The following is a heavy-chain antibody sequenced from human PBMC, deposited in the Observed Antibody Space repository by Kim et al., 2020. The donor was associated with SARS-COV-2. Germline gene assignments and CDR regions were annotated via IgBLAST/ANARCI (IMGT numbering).Heavy chain of an antibody. D-gene: IGHD5-12*01. Sequence: GGSLRLSCAASGFTVSTNYMNWVRQDPGKGLEWVSVIYTGGSTYYADSVKGRFTISRDNSKNTLYLQMNSLRAEDTAVYYCAREDHYSGYDFLGERDYFYAMDVWGQGTTVTVSS. V-gene: IGHV3-53*01. J-gene: IGHJ6*02. CDR1: GFTVSTNY. CDR2: IYTGGST. CDR3: AREDHYSGYDFLGERDYFYAMDV.